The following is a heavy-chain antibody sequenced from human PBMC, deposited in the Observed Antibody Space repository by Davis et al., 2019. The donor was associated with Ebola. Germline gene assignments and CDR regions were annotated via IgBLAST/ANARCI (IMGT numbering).Heavy chain of an antibody. J-gene: IGHJ4*02. CDR2: FDPEDGET. CDR3: SIGSLSLAGAFDY. Sequence: ASVKVSCKLFVSSLTGLSMHWVRQTPGKGLEWMGYFDPEDGETISAQRFQGRVTLTEDTSADTAYMELTRLTSEDTAVYYCSIGSLSLAGAFDYWGQGTLVTVSS. CDR1: VSSLTGLS. D-gene: IGHD6-19*01. V-gene: IGHV1-24*01.